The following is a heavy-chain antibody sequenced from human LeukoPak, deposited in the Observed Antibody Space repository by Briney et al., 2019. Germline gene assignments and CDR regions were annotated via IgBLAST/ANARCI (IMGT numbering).Heavy chain of an antibody. J-gene: IGHJ4*02. CDR2: ISGSGGST. D-gene: IGHD3-3*01. CDR3: AKGIVYYDFWSGERMIAESGFDY. CDR1: GFTFSSYA. V-gene: IGHV3-23*01. Sequence: GGSLRLSCAASGFTFSSYAMSWVRQAPGKGLEWVSAISGSGGSTYYADSVKGRFTISRDNSKNTLYLQMNSLRAEDTAVYYCAKGIVYYDFWSGERMIAESGFDYWGQGTLVTVSS.